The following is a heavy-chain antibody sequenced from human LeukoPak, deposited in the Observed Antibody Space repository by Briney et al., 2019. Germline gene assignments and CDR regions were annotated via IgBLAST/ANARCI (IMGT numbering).Heavy chain of an antibody. CDR1: GGSISSGSYY. V-gene: IGHV4-61*02. Sequence: PSQTLSLTCTVSGGSISSGSYYWSWIRQPAGKGLEWIGRIYTSGSTNYNPSLKSRVTISVDTSKNQFSLKLSSVTAAYTAVYYCARDAPRDLYYYYYYYMDVWGKGTTVTVSS. D-gene: IGHD2-21*02. CDR3: ARDAPRDLYYYYYYYMDV. CDR2: IYTSGST. J-gene: IGHJ6*03.